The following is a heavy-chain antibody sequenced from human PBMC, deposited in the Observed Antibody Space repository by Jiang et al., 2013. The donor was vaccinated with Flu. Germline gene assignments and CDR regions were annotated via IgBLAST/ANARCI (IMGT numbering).Heavy chain of an antibody. CDR3: ARGVTGTN. D-gene: IGHD3-10*01. J-gene: IGHJ4*02. CDR2: IYNSGST. V-gene: IGHV4-59*01. Sequence: SGSGLVKPSGTLSLTCTVSGDSISIYYWSWIRQPPGKGLEWIGYIYNSGSTNYNPSLKSRVTISLDTSKNQFSLKLSSVTAADTAVYFCARGVTGTNWGQGTLVTVSS. CDR1: GDSISIYY.